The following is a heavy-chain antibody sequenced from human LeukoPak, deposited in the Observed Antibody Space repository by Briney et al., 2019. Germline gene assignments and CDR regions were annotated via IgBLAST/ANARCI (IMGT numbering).Heavy chain of an antibody. Sequence: GGSLRLSCSASGFTFSSYAMSWVRQAPGKGLEWVSAISGSGDNTHYADSVKGRFTISRHSSKNTLYLQMNSLRGEDTAVYYCARFLGRITISGVVPYGMDVWGQGTTVTVSS. CDR3: ARFLGRITISGVVPYGMDV. CDR2: ISGSGDNT. D-gene: IGHD3-3*01. CDR1: GFTFSSYA. V-gene: IGHV3-23*01. J-gene: IGHJ6*02.